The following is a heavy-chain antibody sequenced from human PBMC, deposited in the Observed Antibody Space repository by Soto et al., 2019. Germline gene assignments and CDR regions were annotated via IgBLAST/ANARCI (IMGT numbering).Heavy chain of an antibody. CDR2: ISGSGGST. J-gene: IGHJ4*02. Sequence: GGSLRLSCAASGFTFSSYAMSWVRQAPGKGLEWVSAISGSGGSTYYADSVKGRFTISRDNSKNTLYLQMNSLRAEDTAVYYCAKDRRQIAVAGTYFDYWGQGTLVTVSS. V-gene: IGHV3-23*01. D-gene: IGHD6-19*01. CDR1: GFTFSSYA. CDR3: AKDRRQIAVAGTYFDY.